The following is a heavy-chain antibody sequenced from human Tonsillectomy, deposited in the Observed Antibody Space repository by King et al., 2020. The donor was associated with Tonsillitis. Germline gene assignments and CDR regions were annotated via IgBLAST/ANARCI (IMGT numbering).Heavy chain of an antibody. CDR3: ARQCDYGGNSDWFDP. Sequence: VQLQESGPGLVQPSETLSLTCTVSGGSISSSSYYWGWIRQPPGKGLEWIGRIYYSGSTYYNPSLKSRVTISVDTSKNQFSLKLSSVTAADTAVYYCARQCDYGGNSDWFDPWGQGTLVTVSS. V-gene: IGHV4-39*01. D-gene: IGHD4-23*01. J-gene: IGHJ5*02. CDR1: GGSISSSSYY. CDR2: IYYSGST.